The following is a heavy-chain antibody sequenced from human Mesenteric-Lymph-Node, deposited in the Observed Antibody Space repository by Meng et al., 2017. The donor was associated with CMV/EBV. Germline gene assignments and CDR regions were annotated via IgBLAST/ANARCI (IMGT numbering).Heavy chain of an antibody. V-gene: IGHV1-2*02. CDR2: SNPNSGGT. Sequence: ASVKVSCKASGYTFTGYYVHWVRLAPGQGLDWMGWSNPNSGGTHHAQKFQGRVTMTSDTSSTTAYMELSGLRSDDTAVYYCARLNAIYYDNSGYYYEYWGQGTLVTVSS. CDR3: ARLNAIYYDNSGYYYEY. D-gene: IGHD3-22*01. J-gene: IGHJ4*02. CDR1: GYTFTGYY.